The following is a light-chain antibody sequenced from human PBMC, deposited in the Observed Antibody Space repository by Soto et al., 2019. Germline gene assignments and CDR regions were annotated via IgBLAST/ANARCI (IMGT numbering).Light chain of an antibody. Sequence: EIVLTQSPGTLSLSPGERATLSCRASQSVSSSYLAWYQQKPGQAPRPLIYCASSRAIGIPDRFSGSGSGTDFPVTIRRAEPEAFAVYYCQEYGSSPWTFGQGPKVEIK. V-gene: IGKV3-20*01. CDR3: QEYGSSPWT. CDR1: QSVSSSY. J-gene: IGKJ1*01. CDR2: CAS.